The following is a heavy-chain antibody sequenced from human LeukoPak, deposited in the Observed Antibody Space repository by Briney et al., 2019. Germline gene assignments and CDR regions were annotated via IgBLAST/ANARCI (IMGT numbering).Heavy chain of an antibody. D-gene: IGHD6-13*01. V-gene: IGHV3-33*01. Sequence: GGSLRLSCAASGFTFSSYGMHWARQAPGKGLEWVAVIWYDGSNKYYADSVKGRFTISRDNSKNTLYLQMNSLRAEDTAVYYCARNRRYSSSSLDYWGQGTLVTVSS. CDR2: IWYDGSNK. J-gene: IGHJ4*02. CDR3: ARNRRYSSSSLDY. CDR1: GFTFSSYG.